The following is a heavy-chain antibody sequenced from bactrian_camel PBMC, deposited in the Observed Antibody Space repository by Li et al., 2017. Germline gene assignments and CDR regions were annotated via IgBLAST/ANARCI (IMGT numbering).Heavy chain of an antibody. CDR2: ILPGSLT. V-gene: IGHV3S55*01. CDR1: GFTVGARA. Sequence: HVQLVESGGGSVQAGGSLTLSCAASGFTVGARAMAWFRQAPGKDREGVAVILPGSLTVYADSVKGRFTVSRDNTNNTVDLIMNNLNPEDTAMYYCAANFGPYCSGPYLARRANFVGQGTQVTVS. J-gene: IGHJ4*01. D-gene: IGHD1*01.